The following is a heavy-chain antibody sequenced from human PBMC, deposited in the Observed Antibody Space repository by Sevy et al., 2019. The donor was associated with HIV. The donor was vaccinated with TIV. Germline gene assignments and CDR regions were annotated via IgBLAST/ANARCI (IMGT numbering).Heavy chain of an antibody. Sequence: SETLSLTCTVSGGSISSSGYYWGWIRQPPGKGLEWIGSIYYSGSTYYNPSLKSRVTISVDTSKNQFSLKLKSVTAADTAVYYCAGQLRGGGHWGQGTLVTVSS. V-gene: IGHV4-39*01. J-gene: IGHJ4*02. D-gene: IGHD3-16*01. CDR1: GGSISSSGYY. CDR2: IYYSGST. CDR3: AGQLRGGGH.